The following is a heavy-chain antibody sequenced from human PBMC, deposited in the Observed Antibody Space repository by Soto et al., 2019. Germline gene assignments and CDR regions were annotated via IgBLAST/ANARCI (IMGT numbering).Heavy chain of an antibody. CDR1: RGSISSGTNY. J-gene: IGHJ4*02. Sequence: LSLTCTVSRGSISSGTNYWAWIRQPPGKGLEWIANIYYSGSAFYNPSLKSRVTIPLDTSKNQFSLKLRSVTAADTAVYYCARHEAGWYFDSWGQGTLVTV. CDR3: ARHEAGWYFDS. V-gene: IGHV4-39*01. D-gene: IGHD6-25*01. CDR2: IYYSGSA.